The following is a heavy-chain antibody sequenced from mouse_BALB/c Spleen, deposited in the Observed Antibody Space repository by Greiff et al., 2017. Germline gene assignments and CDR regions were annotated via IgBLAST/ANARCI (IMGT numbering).Heavy chain of an antibody. CDR3: ARFYGNYFYFDY. Sequence: EVKLQESGPSLVKPSQTLSLTCSVTGDSITSGYWNWIRKFPGNKLEYMGYISYSGSTYYNPSLKSRISITRDTSKNQYYLQLNSVTTEDTATYYCARFYGNYFYFDYWGQGTTLTVSS. J-gene: IGHJ2*01. D-gene: IGHD2-1*01. V-gene: IGHV3-8*02. CDR1: GDSITSGY. CDR2: ISYSGST.